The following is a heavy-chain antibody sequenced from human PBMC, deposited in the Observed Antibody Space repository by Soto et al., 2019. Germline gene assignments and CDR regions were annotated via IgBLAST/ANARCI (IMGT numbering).Heavy chain of an antibody. J-gene: IGHJ5*02. V-gene: IGHV1-46*01. CDR3: ARDANYGVGWRWFDP. Sequence: ASVKVSCKASGYTFTSYYMHWVRQAPGQGLEWMGIINPSGGSTSYAQKFQGRVTMTRDTSTSTVYTELSSLRSEDTAVYYCARDANYGVGWRWFDPWGQGTLVTVSS. CDR2: INPSGGST. D-gene: IGHD1-7*01. CDR1: GYTFTSYY.